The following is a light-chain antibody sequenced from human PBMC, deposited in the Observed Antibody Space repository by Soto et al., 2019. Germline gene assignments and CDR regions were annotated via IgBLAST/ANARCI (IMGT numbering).Light chain of an antibody. CDR3: QQYNSWTTIT. CDR1: QSISST. Sequence: EIVMTQSPATLSVSPGERATLSCRASQSISSTLGWYQQRPGQAPRLLIYGASTRATGIPARFSGSGSGKEFTLTISSLQSEDSAVYYCQQYNSWTTITFGQGTRLESK. CDR2: GAS. J-gene: IGKJ5*01. V-gene: IGKV3-15*01.